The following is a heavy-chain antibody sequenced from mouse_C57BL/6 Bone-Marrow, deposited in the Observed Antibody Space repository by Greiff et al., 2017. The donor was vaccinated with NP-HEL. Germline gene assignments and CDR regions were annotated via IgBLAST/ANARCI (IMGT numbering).Heavy chain of an antibody. Sequence: VQRVESGAELAKPGASVKLSCKASGYTFTSYWMHWVKQRPGQGLEWIGYINPSSGYTKYNQKFKDKATFTADKSSSTAYMQLSSLTYEDSAVYYCARSLRTTGAYWGQGTLVTVSA. V-gene: IGHV1-7*01. CDR3: ARSLRTTGAY. J-gene: IGHJ3*01. CDR2: INPSSGYT. D-gene: IGHD3-1*01. CDR1: GYTFTSYW.